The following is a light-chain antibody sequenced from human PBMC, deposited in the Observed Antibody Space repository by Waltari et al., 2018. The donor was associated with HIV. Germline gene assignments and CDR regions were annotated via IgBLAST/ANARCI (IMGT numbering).Light chain of an antibody. V-gene: IGKV3-20*01. CDR3: QRYGSSPPYT. CDR1: QSVSSSY. CDR2: GAS. J-gene: IGKJ2*01. Sequence: ESVLTQSPGTLSLSPGERATLSCRASQSVSSSYLAWYQQKPGQAPRLLIYGASSRATGIPDRFSGRGSGTDFTLTISRLEPEDFAVYYCQRYGSSPPYTFGQGTTLEIK.